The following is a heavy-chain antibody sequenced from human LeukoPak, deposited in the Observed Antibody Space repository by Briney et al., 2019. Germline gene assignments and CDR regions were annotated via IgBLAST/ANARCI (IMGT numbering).Heavy chain of an antibody. V-gene: IGHV3-48*03. D-gene: IGHD3-16*01. CDR2: IRSSGSTI. J-gene: IGHJ4*02. CDR1: GFTFSSYE. Sequence: GRSLSLSCAATGFTFSSYEMNWTRQSTGKGLEWISYIRSSGSTIYSAVSVQGRYTIARVNANNSPCLQMTSMRAEDTAVYYCVRDGDWGQGTLVTVSS. CDR3: VRDGD.